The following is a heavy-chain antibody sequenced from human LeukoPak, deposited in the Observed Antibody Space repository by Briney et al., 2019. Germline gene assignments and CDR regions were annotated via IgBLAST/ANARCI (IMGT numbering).Heavy chain of an antibody. D-gene: IGHD6-13*01. J-gene: IGHJ6*02. CDR3: ARPDSSSWYYYYYGMGV. Sequence: ASVKVSCKASGYTFTSYDINWVRQATGQGLEWMGWMNPNSGNTGYAQKFQGRVTMTRNTSISTAYMELSSLRSEDTAVYYCARPDSSSWYYYYYGMGVWGQGTTATVSS. V-gene: IGHV1-8*01. CDR1: GYTFTSYD. CDR2: MNPNSGNT.